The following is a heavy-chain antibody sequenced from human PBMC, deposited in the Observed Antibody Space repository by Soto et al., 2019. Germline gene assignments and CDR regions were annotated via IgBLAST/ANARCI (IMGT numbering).Heavy chain of an antibody. CDR2: IYYSGST. J-gene: IGHJ6*02. CDR1: GGSISSCY. D-gene: IGHD3-10*01. V-gene: IGHV4-59*01. CDR3: ARAPMVRGVTGFYYYYGMDV. Sequence: QVQLQESGPGLVKPSETLYLTCTVSGGSISSCYWSWIRQPPGKGLEWIGYIYYSGSTNYNPSLKSRVTISVDTSKNQFSLKLSSVTAADTAVYYCARAPMVRGVTGFYYYYGMDVWGQGTTVTVSS.